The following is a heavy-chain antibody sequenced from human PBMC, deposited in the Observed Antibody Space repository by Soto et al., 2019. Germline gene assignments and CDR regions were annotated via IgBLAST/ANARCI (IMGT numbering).Heavy chain of an antibody. Sequence: ASVKVSCKASGYPFSSYAINWVRQAPGQGPEWMGRISTYNGNTDYAQNFQGRVTMTTDTSTSTAYMDLTTLSADDTAVYYCARDSQVEWLVRPYYGFGVRGHLTTFT. V-gene: IGHV1-18*04. J-gene: IGHJ6*02. CDR3: ARDSQVEWLVRPYYGFGV. D-gene: IGHD6-19*01. CDR2: ISTYNGNT. CDR1: GYPFSSYA.